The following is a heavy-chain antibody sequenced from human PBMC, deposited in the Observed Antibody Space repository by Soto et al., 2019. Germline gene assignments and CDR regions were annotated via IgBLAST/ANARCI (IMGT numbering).Heavy chain of an antibody. CDR3: ARFYGSGSSHFDD. Sequence: PSETLSLTCVVSVASIINGGYSWIWIRQPPGKGLEWIGYIYHSGSTYYNPSLKSRVTISVDRSKNQFTLKLSSVTAADTAVYYCARFYGSGSSHFDDWGQGTLVTVS. CDR1: VASIINGGYS. CDR2: IYHSGST. V-gene: IGHV4-30-2*01. J-gene: IGHJ4*02. D-gene: IGHD3-10*01.